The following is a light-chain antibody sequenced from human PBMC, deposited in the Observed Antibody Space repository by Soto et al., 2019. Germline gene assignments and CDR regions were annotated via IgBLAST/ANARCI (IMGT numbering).Light chain of an antibody. J-gene: IGKJ5*01. V-gene: IGKV1-5*01. Sequence: DIQMTQSPSTLSASVGARVTITCRASRSISNWLAWYQQKPGRAPKLLIYDASSLQSGVQSRFSGSGSGTEFTLTIRSLQPDDFATYYCKQYNSYSITFGQGTRLEIK. CDR2: DAS. CDR1: RSISNW. CDR3: KQYNSYSIT.